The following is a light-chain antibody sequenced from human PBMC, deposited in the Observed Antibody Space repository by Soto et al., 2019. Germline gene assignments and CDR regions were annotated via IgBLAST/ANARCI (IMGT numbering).Light chain of an antibody. J-gene: IGLJ2*01. CDR2: EVT. Sequence: QSVLTQPASVSGSPGQSITISCTGTSSDVGNFNLVSWYQQHPDKAPKLMIYEVTKRPAGVSNRFSASKSGTSASLAISGLRSEDEADYYCAAWDDSLSGVVFGGGTKLTVL. CDR1: SSDVGNFNL. CDR3: AAWDDSLSGVV. V-gene: IGLV2-14*02.